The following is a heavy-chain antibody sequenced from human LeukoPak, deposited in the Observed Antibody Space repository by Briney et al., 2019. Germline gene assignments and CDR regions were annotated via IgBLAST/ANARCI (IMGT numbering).Heavy chain of an antibody. CDR3: AKQWVDC. J-gene: IGHJ4*02. CDR2: ISESGDKT. Sequence: PGGSLRLSCAASGFPFSNYAMNWVRQAPGKGLEWVSSISESGDKTDYADSVSGRFTISRDNSQNTLYLQMNSLRVEDTALYYCAKQWVDCWGQGTLVTVSS. CDR1: GFPFSNYA. D-gene: IGHD1-26*01. V-gene: IGHV3-23*01.